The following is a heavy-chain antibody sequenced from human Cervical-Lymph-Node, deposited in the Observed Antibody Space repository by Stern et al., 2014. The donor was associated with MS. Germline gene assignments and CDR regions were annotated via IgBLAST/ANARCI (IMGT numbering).Heavy chain of an antibody. CDR1: GDTFSNYD. J-gene: IGHJ4*02. V-gene: IGHV1-69*01. CDR2: LIPFYGAT. CDR3: ALRRSYYVF. Sequence: VQLVESGSEVKKPGSSVKVSCTPSGDTFSNYDLSWVRQAPGQGLEWVGGLIPFYGATRSGRKFQGRVTITPEESTGTAFMELTNLTSDDTAIYYCALRRSYYVFWGQGTLITVSS. D-gene: IGHD4-11*01.